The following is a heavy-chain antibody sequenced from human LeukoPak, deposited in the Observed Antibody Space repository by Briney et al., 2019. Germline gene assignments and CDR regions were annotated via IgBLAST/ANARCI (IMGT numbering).Heavy chain of an antibody. CDR2: IKQDGSEK. J-gene: IGHJ4*02. D-gene: IGHD1-1*01. CDR1: GFTFSSYW. Sequence: PGGSLRLSCAASGFTFSSYWMSWVRQAPGEGLEWVANIKQDGSEKYYVDSVKGRFTISRDNSKNTLYLQMNSLRAEDTAVYYCARDYKWGQALDYWGQGTLVTVSS. CDR3: ARDYKWGQALDY. V-gene: IGHV3-7*01.